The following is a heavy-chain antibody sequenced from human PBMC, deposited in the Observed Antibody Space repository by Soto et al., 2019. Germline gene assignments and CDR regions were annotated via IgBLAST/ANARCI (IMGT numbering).Heavy chain of an antibody. CDR2: ISYDGSNK. CDR3: AKDHYDTLTGYYGPDY. D-gene: IGHD3-9*01. CDR1: GFTLSSYG. Sequence: QVQLVESGGGVVQPGRSLRLSCAASGFTLSSYGIHWVRQAPGKGLEWVAVISYDGSNKYYADSVKGRFTISRDNSKNTLYLQMNSLRAEDTAVYYCAKDHYDTLTGYYGPDYWGQGTLVTVSS. J-gene: IGHJ4*02. V-gene: IGHV3-30*18.